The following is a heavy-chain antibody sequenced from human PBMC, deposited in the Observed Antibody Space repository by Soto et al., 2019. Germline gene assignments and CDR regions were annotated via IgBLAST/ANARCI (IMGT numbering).Heavy chain of an antibody. D-gene: IGHD5-12*01. CDR3: AAWSNWLGNSGYGGGDGMDV. V-gene: IGHV1-58*01. CDR2: IVVGSGNT. CDR1: GFTFTSSA. Sequence: GASVKVSCKASGFTFTSSAVQWVRQARGQRLEWIGWIVVGSGNTNYAQKFQERVTITRDMSTSTAYMELSSLRSEDTAVYYCAAWSNWLGNSGYGGGDGMDVWGQGTTVTVSS. J-gene: IGHJ6*02.